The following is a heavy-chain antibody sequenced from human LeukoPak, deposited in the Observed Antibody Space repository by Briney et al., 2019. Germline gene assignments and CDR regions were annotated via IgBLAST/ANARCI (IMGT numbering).Heavy chain of an antibody. V-gene: IGHV3-23*01. D-gene: IGHD5-24*01. Sequence: GGSLTLSCAASGFTFSSYSMSWVRQAPGKGLEWVAGISGSGGTAYYADSEKGHFTIPRNNSKHTLFLQMNSLRADDTAVYYCAKKGGGDSYTDCWGQGTLVTVSS. J-gene: IGHJ4*02. CDR2: ISGSGGTA. CDR3: AKKGGGDSYTDC. CDR1: GFTFSSYS.